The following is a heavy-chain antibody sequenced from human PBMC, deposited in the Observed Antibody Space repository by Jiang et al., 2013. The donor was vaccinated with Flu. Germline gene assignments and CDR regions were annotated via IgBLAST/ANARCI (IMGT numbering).Heavy chain of an antibody. CDR1: GFTFSSYS. Sequence: QLLESGGGLVKPGGSLRLSCAASGFTFSSYSMNWVRQAPGKGLEWVSSISSSSSYIYYADSVKGRFTISRDNAKNSLYLQMNSLRAEDTAVYYCARRGGYGGGTQFDYWGQGTLVTVSS. V-gene: IGHV3-21*01. CDR2: ISSSSSYI. CDR3: ARRGGYGGGTQFDY. J-gene: IGHJ4*02. D-gene: IGHD3-16*01.